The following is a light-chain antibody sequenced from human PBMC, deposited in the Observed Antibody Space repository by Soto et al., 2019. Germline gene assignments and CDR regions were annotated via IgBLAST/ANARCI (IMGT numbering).Light chain of an antibody. CDR2: AAS. J-gene: IGKJ1*01. CDR1: QSISSY. Sequence: DIQMTQSPSSLSVSVGDGVTITCRASQSISSYLNWYQQKPGKAPKLLIYAASSLQSGVPSRFSGSGSGTDFTLTISSLQPEDFATYYCQQSYTTPRTFGQGTSVEIK. CDR3: QQSYTTPRT. V-gene: IGKV1-39*01.